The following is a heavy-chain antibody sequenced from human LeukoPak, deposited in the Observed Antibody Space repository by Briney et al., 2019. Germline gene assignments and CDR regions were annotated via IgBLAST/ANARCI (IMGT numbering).Heavy chain of an antibody. CDR2: IYYSGST. CDR1: GGSISSYY. Sequence: PSETLSLTCTVSGGSISSYYWSWIRQPPGKGLEWIGYIYYSGSTNYNPSLKSRVTISVDTSKNQFSLKLSSVTAADTAVYYCARVYYSSSYDYWYFNLWGRGTLVTVSS. V-gene: IGHV4-59*01. CDR3: ARVYYSSSYDYWYFNL. D-gene: IGHD6-13*01. J-gene: IGHJ2*01.